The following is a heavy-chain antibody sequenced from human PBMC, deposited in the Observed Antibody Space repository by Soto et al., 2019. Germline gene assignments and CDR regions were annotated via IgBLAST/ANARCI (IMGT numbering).Heavy chain of an antibody. V-gene: IGHV3-23*01. CDR3: EKDPLWAARPY. J-gene: IGHJ4*02. Sequence: GGSLRLSCAASGFTFNSYAMSWVRQAPGKGLEWVSAISGSGGSTYYADSVKGRFTISRDNSKNTLYLQMNSLRAEDPAVYYCEKDPLWAARPYWGQGTLVTVSS. D-gene: IGHD6-6*01. CDR1: GFTFNSYA. CDR2: ISGSGGST.